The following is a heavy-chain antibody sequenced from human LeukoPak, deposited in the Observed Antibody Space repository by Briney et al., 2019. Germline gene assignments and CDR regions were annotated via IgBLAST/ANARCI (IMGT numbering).Heavy chain of an antibody. Sequence: ASVKVSCKASGYTFTGYYMHWVRQAPGQGLEWMGWINPNSGNTGYAQKFQGRVTISRNTSISTAYMELSSLRSEDTAVYYCARTTYSSSWYYYYYYMDVWGKGTTVTVSS. D-gene: IGHD6-13*01. V-gene: IGHV1-8*03. CDR1: GYTFTGYY. CDR2: INPNSGNT. CDR3: ARTTYSSSWYYYYYYMDV. J-gene: IGHJ6*03.